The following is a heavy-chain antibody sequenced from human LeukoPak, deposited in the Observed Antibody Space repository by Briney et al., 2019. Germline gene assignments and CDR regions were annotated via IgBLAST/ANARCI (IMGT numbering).Heavy chain of an antibody. Sequence: GASVKVSCKASGYTFTSYYMHWVRQAPGQGLEWMGIINPSGGSTSYAQKFQGRVTMTTDTSTSTAYMELRSLRSDDTAVYYCARDNGYSSSLKYFDYWGQGTLVTVSS. D-gene: IGHD6-13*01. CDR2: INPSGGST. CDR1: GYTFTSYY. V-gene: IGHV1-46*01. CDR3: ARDNGYSSSLKYFDY. J-gene: IGHJ4*02.